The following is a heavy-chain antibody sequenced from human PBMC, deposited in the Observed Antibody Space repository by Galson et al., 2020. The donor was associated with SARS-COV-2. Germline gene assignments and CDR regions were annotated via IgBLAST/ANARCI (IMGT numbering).Heavy chain of an antibody. D-gene: IGHD1-26*01. CDR1: GYSISSGYH. CDR3: ARGNEFRPYSAFNN. J-gene: IGHJ4*02. V-gene: IGHV4-38-2*01. Sequence: SETLSLTCAVSGYSISSGYHWGWIRQPPGKGLGCIGSIYHSGNTYYNPSLESRVTISVDTSKNQFSLKLSSVTAADTAVYYCARGNEFRPYSAFNNWGQGTLVTVSS. CDR2: IYHSGNT.